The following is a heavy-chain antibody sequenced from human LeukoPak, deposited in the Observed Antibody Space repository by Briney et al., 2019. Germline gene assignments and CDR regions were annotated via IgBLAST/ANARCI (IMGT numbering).Heavy chain of an antibody. CDR2: IYYSGST. V-gene: IGHV4-39*01. J-gene: IGHJ6*02. Sequence: SETLSLTCTVSGGSISSSSYYWGWIRQPPGKGLEWIGSIYYSGSTYYNPSLESRVTISVDTSKNQFSLKLSSVTAADTAVYYCARHFKNFGVVIPYYYYGMDVWGQGTTVTVSS. D-gene: IGHD3-3*01. CDR1: GGSISSSSYY. CDR3: ARHFKNFGVVIPYYYYGMDV.